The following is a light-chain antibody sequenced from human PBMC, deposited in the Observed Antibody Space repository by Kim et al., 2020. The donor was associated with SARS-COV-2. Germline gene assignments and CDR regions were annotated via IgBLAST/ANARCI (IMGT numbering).Light chain of an antibody. J-gene: IGLJ1*01. Sequence: TLSCTATSSGVGGYYDVSCYQQHQGKAPNLMSYDGSKRPAGVHARFSGSKSGNAASLTISGLQAEDEADYYCCSSAGSYAAVFGTGTKVTVL. V-gene: IGLV2-11*01. CDR3: CSSAGSYAAV. CDR2: DGS. CDR1: SSGVGGYYD.